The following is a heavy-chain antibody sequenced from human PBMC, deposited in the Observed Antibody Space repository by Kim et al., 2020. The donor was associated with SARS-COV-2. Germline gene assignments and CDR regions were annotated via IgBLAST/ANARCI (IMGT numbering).Heavy chain of an antibody. D-gene: IGHD3-10*01. Sequence: GGSLRLSCAASGFTFTSFSMNWVRQAPGKGLEWLSYISPNGDAKYYADSVKGRLIISRDNAKNSLYLQMNSLRAEDTALYYCVRDLHYSFDYWGQGALVTVSS. J-gene: IGHJ4*02. V-gene: IGHV3-48*04. CDR3: VRDLHYSFDY. CDR2: ISPNGDAK. CDR1: GFTFTSFS.